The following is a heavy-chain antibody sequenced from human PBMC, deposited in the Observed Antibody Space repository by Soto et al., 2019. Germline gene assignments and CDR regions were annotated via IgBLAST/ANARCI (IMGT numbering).Heavy chain of an antibody. J-gene: IGHJ4*02. CDR2: MNPNNGDT. CDR3: AIIRRLTGYFNY. Sequence: ASVKVSCKASGYTFTTYDINWMRQATGQGLEWLGWMNPNNGDTGYAQKFQDRVTLTRDASMNTAYMELTSLSNEDTAVYYCAIIRRLTGYFNYWGLGTLVTVSS. CDR1: GYTFTTYD. D-gene: IGHD7-27*01. V-gene: IGHV1-8*01.